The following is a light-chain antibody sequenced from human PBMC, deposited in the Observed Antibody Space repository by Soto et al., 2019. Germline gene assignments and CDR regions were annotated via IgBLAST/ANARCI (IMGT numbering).Light chain of an antibody. J-gene: IGKJ1*01. CDR2: GAS. CDR3: QQYGSSGT. CDR1: QSVSSY. V-gene: IGKV3-20*01. Sequence: EFVLTQCPATLSLSPGERATLSCRASQSVSSYLAWYQQKPGQAPRLLIYGASNRATGIPDRFSGSGSGTDFTLTISRLEPEDFAVYYCQQYGSSGTFGQGTKVDIK.